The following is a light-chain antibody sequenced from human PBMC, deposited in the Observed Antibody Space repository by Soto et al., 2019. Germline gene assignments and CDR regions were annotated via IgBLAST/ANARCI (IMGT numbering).Light chain of an antibody. V-gene: IGKV1-5*03. CDR3: QQYNSYWT. CDR1: QTIINW. CDR2: KPS. J-gene: IGKJ1*01. Sequence: DIQMTQSPSPLSASVGDRVTITCRASQTIINWLAWYQQKPGKAPKLLIYKPSILELGVPSWLGGSGSGTDITLTVTSLQPDDFATYYYQQYNSYWTFGQGTKVEIK.